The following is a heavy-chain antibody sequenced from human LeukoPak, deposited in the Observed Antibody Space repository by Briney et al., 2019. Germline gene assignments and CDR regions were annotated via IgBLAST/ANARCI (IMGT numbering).Heavy chain of an antibody. D-gene: IGHD1-14*01. V-gene: IGHV3-11*01. CDR1: GFTFTDYY. J-gene: IGHJ4*02. CDR3: ARSRIALGVSEPYYFDY. Sequence: GGSVRLSCAASGFTFTDYYMSWVRQAPGEGLEGGSYISSSGSTIYYADSVKGRFTISRDNAKNSLYLQMNSLRAEDTAVYYCARSRIALGVSEPYYFDYWGQGTLVSVSS. CDR2: ISSSGSTI.